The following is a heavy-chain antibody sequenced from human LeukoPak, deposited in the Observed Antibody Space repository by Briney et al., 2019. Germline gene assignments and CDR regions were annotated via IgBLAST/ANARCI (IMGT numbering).Heavy chain of an antibody. CDR1: GGSISSYY. CDR2: IYYSGST. CDR3: ASGYSYGYQRK. V-gene: IGHV4-59*01. J-gene: IGHJ4*02. Sequence: SETLSLTCTVSGGSISSYYWSWIRQPPGKKLEWIRYIYYSGSTNYNPSLKSRVTISVDTTNNHYPLLMRSATAADTAVYYCASGYSYGYQRKWGQGTLVTVSS. D-gene: IGHD5-18*01.